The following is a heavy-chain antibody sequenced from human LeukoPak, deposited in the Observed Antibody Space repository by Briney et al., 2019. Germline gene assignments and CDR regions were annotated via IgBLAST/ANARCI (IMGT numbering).Heavy chain of an antibody. D-gene: IGHD1-1*01. CDR3: ARDLSYTPNWELDH. V-gene: IGHV1-2*06. J-gene: IGHJ4*02. Sequence: ASVKVSCKASGYTFSGYFVHWVRQDPGQGLEWMGRINAGSGDTEFAQKFQGRVTMTRDTFVSTAYMEVSGLTSDDTAMYYCARDLSYTPNWELDHWGQGTLVTVSS. CDR2: INAGSGDT. CDR1: GYTFSGYF.